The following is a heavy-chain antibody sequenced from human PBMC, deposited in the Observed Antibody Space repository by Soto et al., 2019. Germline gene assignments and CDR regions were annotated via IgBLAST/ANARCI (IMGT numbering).Heavy chain of an antibody. V-gene: IGHV4-39*01. D-gene: IGHD3-16*01. CDR1: GGSISSSSYY. CDR2: IYYSGST. J-gene: IGHJ4*02. Sequence: QLQLQESGPGLVKPSETLSLTCTVSGGSISSSSYYWGWIRQPPGKGLEWIGSIYYSGSTYYNPSLKSRVTISVDTSKNQFSLKLSSVTAADTAVYYCARVRDAGGEPGGYYFDYWGQGTLVTVSS. CDR3: ARVRDAGGEPGGYYFDY.